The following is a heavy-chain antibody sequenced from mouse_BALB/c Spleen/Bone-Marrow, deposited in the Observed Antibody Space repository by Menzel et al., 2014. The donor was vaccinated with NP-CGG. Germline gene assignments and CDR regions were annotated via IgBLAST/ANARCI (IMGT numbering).Heavy chain of an antibody. D-gene: IGHD1-1*01. CDR1: RFTFSSYG. V-gene: IGHV5-6-3*01. Sequence: EAQGVESGGGLVQPGGSLKLSCAASRFTFSSYGMSWVRQTPDKRLELVATINSNGGSTYYPDSVKGRFTISRDNAKNTLYLQMSSLKSEDTAMYYCARDRYYGYAMDYWGQGTSVTVSS. CDR2: INSNGGST. J-gene: IGHJ4*01. CDR3: ARDRYYGYAMDY.